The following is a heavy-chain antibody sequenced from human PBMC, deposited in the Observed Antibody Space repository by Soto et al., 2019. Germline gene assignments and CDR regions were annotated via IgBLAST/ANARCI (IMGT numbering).Heavy chain of an antibody. CDR2: IIPIFGTA. J-gene: IGHJ6*02. CDR3: ARGRYYGSGSRTDYYHYYGMDV. V-gene: IGHV1-69*12. Sequence: QVQLVQSGAEVKKPGSSVKVSCKASGGTFSSYAISWVRQAPGQGLEWMGGIIPIFGTANYAQKFQGRVTITADESTSTAYMELSSLRSEDTAVYYCARGRYYGSGSRTDYYHYYGMDVWGQGTTVTVSS. CDR1: GGTFSSYA. D-gene: IGHD3-10*01.